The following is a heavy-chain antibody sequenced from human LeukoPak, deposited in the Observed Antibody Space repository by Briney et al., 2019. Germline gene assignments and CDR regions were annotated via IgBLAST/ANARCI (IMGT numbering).Heavy chain of an antibody. CDR1: GGSISSYY. D-gene: IGHD2-2*01. V-gene: IGHV4-59*01. CDR3: AREVSCSSTSCDYYYYYMDV. CDR2: IYYSWST. Sequence: SETLSLTCTVSGGSISSYYWSWIRQPPGKGLEWIGYIYYSWSTNYNPSLKSRVTISVDTSKNQFSLKLSSVTAADTAVYYCAREVSCSSTSCDYYYYYMDVWGKGTTVTVSS. J-gene: IGHJ6*03.